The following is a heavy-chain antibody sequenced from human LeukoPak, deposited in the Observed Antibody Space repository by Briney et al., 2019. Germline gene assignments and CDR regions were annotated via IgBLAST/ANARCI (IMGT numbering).Heavy chain of an antibody. D-gene: IGHD3-22*01. CDR1: GGSVSSGSYY. V-gene: IGHV2-5*08. J-gene: IGHJ4*02. CDR3: AHRDDPSGYPFDY. CDR2: IYGDDDK. Sequence: TLSLTCTVSGGSVSSGSYYWSWIRQPPGKALEWLALIYGDDDKRYRPSLKSRLTITKDTSKNQVVLTMTDMDPADTATYYCAHRDDPSGYPFDYWGQGTLVTVSS.